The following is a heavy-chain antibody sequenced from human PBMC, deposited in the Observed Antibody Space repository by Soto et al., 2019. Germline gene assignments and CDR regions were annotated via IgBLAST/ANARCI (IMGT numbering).Heavy chain of an antibody. CDR1: GYTLTELS. Sequence: GASVKVSCKVSGYTLTELSMHWVRQAPGKGLEWMGGFDPEDGETIYAQKFQGRVTMTEDTSTDTAYMELSSLRSEDTAVYYCATLRRIAVARRPPYNWFDPWGQGTQVTVSS. V-gene: IGHV1-24*01. J-gene: IGHJ5*02. CDR3: ATLRRIAVARRPPYNWFDP. CDR2: FDPEDGET. D-gene: IGHD6-19*01.